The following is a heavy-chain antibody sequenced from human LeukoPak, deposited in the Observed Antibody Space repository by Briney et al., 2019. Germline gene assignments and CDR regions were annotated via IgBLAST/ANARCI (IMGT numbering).Heavy chain of an antibody. Sequence: PGGSLRLSCAASGFTFSNYPMMWIRQAPGKGLEWVSGISGTGDNTKYADSVKGRFTISRDNSKNTLYLQLNSLKVEDTAVYFCGSVRSLWGQGTRVTVSS. V-gene: IGHV3-23*01. CDR1: GFTFSNYP. D-gene: IGHD5/OR15-5a*01. CDR3: GSVRSL. J-gene: IGHJ4*02. CDR2: ISGTGDNT.